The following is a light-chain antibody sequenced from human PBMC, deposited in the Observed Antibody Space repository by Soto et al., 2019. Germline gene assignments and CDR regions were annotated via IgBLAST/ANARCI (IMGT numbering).Light chain of an antibody. Sequence: AIRMTQSPSSFSASTGDRVTITCRASQGISSYLAWYQQKPGKAPKLLIYAASTLQSGVPSRFSGSGSGTEFTLTISSLQPDDFAVNYCQQYGSSPPITFGQGTRLETK. CDR3: QQYGSSPPIT. CDR1: QGISSY. V-gene: IGKV1-8*01. J-gene: IGKJ5*01. CDR2: AAS.